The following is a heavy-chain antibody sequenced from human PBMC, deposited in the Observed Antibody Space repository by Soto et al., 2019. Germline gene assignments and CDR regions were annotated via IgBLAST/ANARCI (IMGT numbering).Heavy chain of an antibody. CDR2: INHSGST. Sequence: SETLSLTCAVYGGSFSGYYWSWIRQPPGKGLEWIGEINHSGSTNYNPSLKSRVTISVDTSKNQFSLKLSSVTAADTAVYYCARGLITGTTVGFDPWGQGTLVTVSS. CDR3: ARGLITGTTVGFDP. CDR1: GGSFSGYY. V-gene: IGHV4-34*01. J-gene: IGHJ5*02. D-gene: IGHD1-7*01.